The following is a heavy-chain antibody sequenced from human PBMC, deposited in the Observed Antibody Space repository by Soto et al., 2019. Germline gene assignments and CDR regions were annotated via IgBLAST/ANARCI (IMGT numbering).Heavy chain of an antibody. Sequence: SETLSLTCTVSGGSISSYHWSWIRQPPGKGLEWIGYIYYSGSTNYNPSLKSRVTISVDTSKNQFSLKLSSVTAADTAVYYCARRIAAAPGGYYYGMDVWSQGTTVTVSS. CDR2: IYYSGST. V-gene: IGHV4-59*01. CDR1: GGSISSYH. J-gene: IGHJ6*02. D-gene: IGHD6-13*01. CDR3: ARRIAAAPGGYYYGMDV.